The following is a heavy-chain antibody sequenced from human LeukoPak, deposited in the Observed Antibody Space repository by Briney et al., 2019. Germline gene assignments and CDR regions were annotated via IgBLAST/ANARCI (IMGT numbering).Heavy chain of an antibody. J-gene: IGHJ3*02. CDR3: ARRLEYSSGWYGNDAFDI. V-gene: IGHV4-38-2*01. D-gene: IGHD6-19*01. CDR1: GYSISSGYY. Sequence: SQTLSLTCAVSGYSISSGYYWGWIRQPPGKGLEWIGSIYHSGSTYYNPSLKSRVTISVDTSKNQFSLKLSSVTAADTAVYYCARRLEYSSGWYGNDAFDIWGQGTMVTVSS. CDR2: IYHSGST.